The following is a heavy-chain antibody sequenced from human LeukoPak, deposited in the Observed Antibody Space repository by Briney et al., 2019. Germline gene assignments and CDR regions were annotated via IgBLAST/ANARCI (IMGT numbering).Heavy chain of an antibody. Sequence: GASVSVSCKASGYTFSGYGMSWVRQAPGHGLEGMGWISAYNGNAKYAQTLQGRVTITTDTSTSTAYMELRSLTSDDTAVYYCARTVDSYNWRENWFDPWGQGTLVTVSS. V-gene: IGHV1-18*01. CDR1: GYTFSGYG. J-gene: IGHJ5*02. CDR2: ISAYNGNA. D-gene: IGHD1-20*01. CDR3: ARTVDSYNWRENWFDP.